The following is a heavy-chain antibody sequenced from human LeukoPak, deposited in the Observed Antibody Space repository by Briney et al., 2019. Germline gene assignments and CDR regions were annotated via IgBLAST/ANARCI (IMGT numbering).Heavy chain of an antibody. CDR3: ARDPLAVVVTAIRDY. CDR2: ISSSSSTI. Sequence: PGGSLRLSCAASGFTFSSYSMNWVRQAPGKGLEWVSYISSSSSTIYYADSVKGRFTISRDNAKNSLYLQMNSLRAEDTAVYYCARDPLAVVVTAIRDYWGQGTLVTVSS. D-gene: IGHD2-21*02. CDR1: GFTFSSYS. J-gene: IGHJ4*02. V-gene: IGHV3-48*01.